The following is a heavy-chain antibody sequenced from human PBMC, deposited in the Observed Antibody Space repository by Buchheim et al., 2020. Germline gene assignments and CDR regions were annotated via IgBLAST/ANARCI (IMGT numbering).Heavy chain of an antibody. CDR1: GFTFSSYA. CDR3: AEDLGYCGGTSCAYGMGV. V-gene: IGHV3-23*01. CDR2: ISGSGGTT. Sequence: EVQLLESGGGLVQPGGSLRLSCAASGFTFSSYAMSWVRQAPGKGLEWVSAISGSGGTTYYADSVKGRFTISRDNSKNTLYLQMNSLKAEDTAVYYCAEDLGYCGGTSCAYGMGVWGQGTT. D-gene: IGHD2-2*01. J-gene: IGHJ6*02.